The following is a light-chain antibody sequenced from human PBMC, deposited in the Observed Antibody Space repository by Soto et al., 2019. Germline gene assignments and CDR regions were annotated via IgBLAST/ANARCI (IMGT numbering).Light chain of an antibody. V-gene: IGLV2-23*01. CDR2: EDS. CDR1: SSDFGSYNL. J-gene: IGLJ1*01. Sequence: QSALTQPASVSGSPGQSITISCTGTSSDFGSYNLVSWYQQHPGKAPKLMIYEDSKQPSGVSNRFSGSKSGNTASLTISGLQAEDDADYYCCSYAGSSTYVFGTGTKVTVL. CDR3: CSYAGSSTYV.